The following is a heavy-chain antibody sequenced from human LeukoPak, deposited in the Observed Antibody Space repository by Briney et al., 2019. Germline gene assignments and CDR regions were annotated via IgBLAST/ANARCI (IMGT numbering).Heavy chain of an antibody. V-gene: IGHV4-30-2*01. J-gene: IGHJ5*02. D-gene: IGHD2-2*01. CDR3: ARAKCSSTSCDGGVNWFDP. Sequence: PSETLSLTCAVSGGSISSGGYSWSWIRQPPGKGLEWIGYIYHSGSTYYNPSLKSRVTISVDRSKNQFSLKLSSVTAADTAVYYCARAKCSSTSCDGGVNWFDPWGQGTLVTVSS. CDR2: IYHSGST. CDR1: GGSISSGGYS.